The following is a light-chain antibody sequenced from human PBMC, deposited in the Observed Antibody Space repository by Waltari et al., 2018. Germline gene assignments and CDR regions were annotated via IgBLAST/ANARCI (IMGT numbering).Light chain of an antibody. J-gene: IGLJ3*02. V-gene: IGLV3-9*01. CDR1: NIGDKI. CDR3: QVWTTGAGV. CDR2: RDT. Sequence: SYELTQPVSVSVALGQTARITCGGNNIGDKIVHWYQQKPGQAPVLVIFRDTNRPSGIPGRFSGSNSGNTATLTSSRARGGDEADYYCQVWTTGAGVFGGGTKLSVL.